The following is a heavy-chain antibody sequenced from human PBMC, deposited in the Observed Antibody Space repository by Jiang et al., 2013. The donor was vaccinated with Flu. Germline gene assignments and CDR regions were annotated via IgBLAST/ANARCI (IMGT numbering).Heavy chain of an antibody. CDR3: ARGGPVVSHFDY. J-gene: IGHJ4*02. D-gene: IGHD3-22*01. Sequence: TFSSYAISWVRQAPGQGLEWMGGIIPIFGTANYAQKFQGRVTITADKSTSTAYMELSSLRSEDTAVYYCARGGPVVSHFDYWGQGTLVTVSS. CDR2: IIPIFGTA. CDR1: TFSSYA. V-gene: IGHV1-69*06.